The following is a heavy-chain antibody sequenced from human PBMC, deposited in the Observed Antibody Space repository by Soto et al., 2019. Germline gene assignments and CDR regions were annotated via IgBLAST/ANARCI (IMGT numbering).Heavy chain of an antibody. J-gene: IGHJ6*02. Sequence: QVQLVESGGGVVQPGRSLRLSCAASGFTFSSYGMHWVRQAPGKGLEWVAVMWYDGSNKYYADSVRGRFTISRDNSKSTLYLQMNSLRAEDTAVYYCARGIAAAGPYYYYGMDVWGQGTTVTVSS. CDR2: MWYDGSNK. CDR1: GFTFSSYG. D-gene: IGHD6-13*01. V-gene: IGHV3-33*01. CDR3: ARGIAAAGPYYYYGMDV.